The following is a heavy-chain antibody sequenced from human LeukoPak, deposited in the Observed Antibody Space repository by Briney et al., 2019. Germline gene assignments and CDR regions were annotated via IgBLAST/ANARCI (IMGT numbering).Heavy chain of an antibody. CDR1: GFTFSSYA. Sequence: GGSLRLSCAASGFTFSSYAMHWVRQAPGKGLEWVAVISYEGSNENYADSVKGRFTISRDNSKNTLYLQMNSLRAEDTAVYYCARDLRRHIVVVTAIRYYYYGMDVWGQGTTVTVSS. V-gene: IGHV3-30-3*01. D-gene: IGHD2-21*02. CDR2: ISYEGSNE. J-gene: IGHJ6*02. CDR3: ARDLRRHIVVVTAIRYYYYGMDV.